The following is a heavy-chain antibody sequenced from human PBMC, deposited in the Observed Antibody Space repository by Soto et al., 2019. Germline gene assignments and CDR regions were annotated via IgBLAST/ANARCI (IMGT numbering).Heavy chain of an antibody. V-gene: IGHV1-18*01. CDR2: ISAYNGNA. J-gene: IGHJ5*02. D-gene: IGHD2-15*01. CDR3: ARSLCVFPLAAPDWFDP. Sequence: QVQLVQSGAEVKKPGASVKVSCKASGYTFTSYGISWVRQAPGQGLEWMGWISAYNGNANHAQKLQGGVTMTTATSTSTAYMELRSLRSDGTAGYYCARSLCVFPLAAPDWFDPWGQGTLVTVSS. CDR1: GYTFTSYG.